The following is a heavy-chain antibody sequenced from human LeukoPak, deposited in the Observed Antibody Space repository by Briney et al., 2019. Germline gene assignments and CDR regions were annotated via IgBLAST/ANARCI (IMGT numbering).Heavy chain of an antibody. CDR3: ARLSDPWAGLEY. V-gene: IGHV3-49*04. D-gene: IGHD3-10*01. Sequence: GGSLRLSCTTSGFTFRDYPINWVRQAPGKGLEWLGFIRKKTFGGTTEYAASVTGRFTISRDDSKNIAYLQMDSLDTEDTAVYYCARLSDPWAGLEYWGQGTLVTVSS. CDR1: GFTFRDYP. CDR2: IRKKTFGGTT. J-gene: IGHJ4*02.